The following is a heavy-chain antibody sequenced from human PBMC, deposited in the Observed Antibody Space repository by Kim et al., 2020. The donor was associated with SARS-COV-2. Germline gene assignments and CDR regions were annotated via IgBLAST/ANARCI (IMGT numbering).Heavy chain of an antibody. Sequence: YNPSLKSRVTISVDASANKISLKLSSVTAADTAVYYCAKYGLGPSYCFDYWGQGTLVTVSS. CDR3: AKYGLGPSYCFDY. V-gene: IGHV4-39*01. J-gene: IGHJ4*02. D-gene: IGHD3-10*01.